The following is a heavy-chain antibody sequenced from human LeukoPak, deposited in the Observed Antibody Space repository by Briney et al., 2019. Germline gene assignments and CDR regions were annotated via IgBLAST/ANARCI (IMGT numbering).Heavy chain of an antibody. CDR3: ARSIGRYQLLPFDY. D-gene: IGHD2-2*01. Sequence: GASVKVSCKASGYTFTSYDIKWVGQATGQGLEGMGWMNPNSGNTGYAQKLQGRVTMTRNTSISTAYMELSSLRSEDTAVYYCARSIGRYQLLPFDYWGQGTLVTVSS. CDR1: GYTFTSYD. J-gene: IGHJ4*02. V-gene: IGHV1-8*01. CDR2: MNPNSGNT.